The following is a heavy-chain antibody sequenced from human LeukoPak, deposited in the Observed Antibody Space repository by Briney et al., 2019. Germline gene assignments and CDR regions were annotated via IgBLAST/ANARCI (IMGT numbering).Heavy chain of an antibody. CDR3: AKDRKQQLFYFDY. V-gene: IGHV3-30*18. J-gene: IGHJ4*02. Sequence: PGGSLRLSCVGSGFIFSTYGMHWVRQAPGKGLEWVAVISYDGSNKYYADSVKGRFTISRDNSKNTLYLQMNSLRAEDTAVYYCAKDRKQQLFYFDYWGQGTLVTVSS. D-gene: IGHD6-13*01. CDR1: GFIFSTYG. CDR2: ISYDGSNK.